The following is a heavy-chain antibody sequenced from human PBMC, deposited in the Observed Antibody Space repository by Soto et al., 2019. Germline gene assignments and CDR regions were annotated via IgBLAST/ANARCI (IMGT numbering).Heavy chain of an antibody. CDR3: TTGQRAYSYCSGWYAMDV. V-gene: IGHV3-15*07. D-gene: IGHD2-15*01. J-gene: IGHJ6*02. Sequence: EVQLVESGGGLVKPGGSLRLSCAASGFTFNDAWMNWVRQAPGKGLEWVGRIKGKTEAGTTDYAARVKGRFTISRDDSKTTLYLQLNSLKTVDTAVYYCTTGQRAYSYCSGWYAMDVWGQGTTVTVSS. CDR2: IKGKTEAGTT. CDR1: GFTFNDAW.